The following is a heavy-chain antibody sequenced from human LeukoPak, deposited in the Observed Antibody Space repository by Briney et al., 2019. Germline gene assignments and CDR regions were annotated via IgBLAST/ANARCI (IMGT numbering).Heavy chain of an antibody. V-gene: IGHV3-23*01. CDR1: GFTFNSYA. Sequence: GGSLRLSCAASGFTFNSYAMTWVRQAPGKGLEWVSTISGSGGSTYYADSVKGRFTISRDNPKNTLYLQMSSLRAEDTAIYYCAKDHSSGSPYYLDYWGQGTLVSVSS. D-gene: IGHD3-10*01. CDR3: AKDHSSGSPYYLDY. J-gene: IGHJ4*02. CDR2: ISGSGGST.